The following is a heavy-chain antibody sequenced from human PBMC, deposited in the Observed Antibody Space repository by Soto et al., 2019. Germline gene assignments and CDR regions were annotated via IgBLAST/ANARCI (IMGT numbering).Heavy chain of an antibody. J-gene: IGHJ5*02. CDR2: IYPGDSDT. D-gene: IGHD6-19*01. CDR1: GYSFTSYW. Sequence: PGESLKISCKGSGYSFTSYWIGWVRQMPGKGLEWMGIIYPGDSDTRYSPSFQGQVTISADKSINTAYLQWSSLKASDTAMYYCAGVRSIAVAGAWFDPWGQGTLVTVSS. V-gene: IGHV5-51*01. CDR3: AGVRSIAVAGAWFDP.